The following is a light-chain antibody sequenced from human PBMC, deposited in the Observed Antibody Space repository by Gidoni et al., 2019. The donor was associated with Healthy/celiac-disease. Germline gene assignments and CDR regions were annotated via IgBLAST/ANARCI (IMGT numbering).Light chain of an antibody. CDR1: QSVSSN. J-gene: IGKJ1*01. CDR2: GAS. Sequence: EIVMTQSPATLSVSPGERATLSCRASQSVSSNLAWYQQKPGQAPRLLIYGASTRATGIPARFSGSGSGTEFTLNISSLQSEDFAVYYCQQYNNWLTWTFXQXTKVEIK. V-gene: IGKV3-15*01. CDR3: QQYNNWLTWT.